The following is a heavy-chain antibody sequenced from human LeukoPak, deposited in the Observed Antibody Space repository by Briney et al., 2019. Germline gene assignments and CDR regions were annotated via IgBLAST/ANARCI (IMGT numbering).Heavy chain of an antibody. CDR3: AYFPPYPNNY. Sequence: GGSQGLLQAACGFTFRTYAASWVRQAPGKGLELVSGISGSGGATYYAGSVKGRFTISRDNSKNMLYRQRNSLRAEDTAVYYCAYFPPYPNNYWGQGTLVTVSS. D-gene: IGHD3-9*01. V-gene: IGHV3-23*01. J-gene: IGHJ4*02. CDR2: ISGSGGAT. CDR1: GFTFRTYA.